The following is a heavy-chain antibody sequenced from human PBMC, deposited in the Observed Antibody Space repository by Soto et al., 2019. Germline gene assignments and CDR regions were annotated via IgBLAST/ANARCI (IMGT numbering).Heavy chain of an antibody. V-gene: IGHV1-58*01. J-gene: IGHJ6*02. CDR1: GFTFTSSA. Sequence: SVKVSCKASGFTFTSSAVQWVRQARGQRLEWMGWIVVGSGNTNYAQKFQERVTITRDMSTSTAYMELSSLRSEDTAVYYCAASYYYGSGSYLGWAYYYGMDVWGQGTTVTVSS. D-gene: IGHD3-10*01. CDR3: AASYYYGSGSYLGWAYYYGMDV. CDR2: IVVGSGNT.